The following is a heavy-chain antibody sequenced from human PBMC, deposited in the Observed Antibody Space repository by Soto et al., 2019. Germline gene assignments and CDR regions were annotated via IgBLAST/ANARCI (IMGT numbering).Heavy chain of an antibody. Sequence: SETLSLTCTVSGGSISSYYWSWIRQPPGKGLEWIGYIYYSGSTNYNPSLKSRVTISVDTSKNQFPLKLSSVTAADTAVYYCARLGGSARLTGGSAWFDPWGQGTLVTVSS. J-gene: IGHJ5*02. CDR3: ARLGGSARLTGGSAWFDP. CDR2: IYYSGST. CDR1: GGSISSYY. V-gene: IGHV4-59*01. D-gene: IGHD7-27*01.